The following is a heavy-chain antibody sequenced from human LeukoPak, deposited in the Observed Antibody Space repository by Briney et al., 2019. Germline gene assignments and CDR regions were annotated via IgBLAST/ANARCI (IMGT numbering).Heavy chain of an antibody. Sequence: SETLSLTCTVSGGSISSSSYYWGWIRQPPGKGLEWIWSIYYSGSTYYNPSLKSRVTISVGTSKNQFSLKLSSVTAAETAVYYCARVPIRVDSSGLLTFEPWGQGTLVTVSS. CDR2: IYYSGST. CDR1: GGSISSSSYY. V-gene: IGHV4-39*07. D-gene: IGHD3-22*01. CDR3: ARVPIRVDSSGLLTFEP. J-gene: IGHJ5*02.